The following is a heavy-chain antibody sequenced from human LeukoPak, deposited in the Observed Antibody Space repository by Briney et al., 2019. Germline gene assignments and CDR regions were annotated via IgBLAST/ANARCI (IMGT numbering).Heavy chain of an antibody. D-gene: IGHD3-22*01. CDR1: GGSISSSSYY. Sequence: SETLSLTCTVSGGSISSSSYYWGWIRQPPGKGLEWIGEMYLSGTTHSNPSVKSRVTISIDKSKNQFFLNLSSVIAADTAVYYCAGLVGRYSSGLYYYYFDYWGQGTLVTVSS. J-gene: IGHJ4*02. V-gene: IGHV4-39*07. CDR3: AGLVGRYSSGLYYYYFDY. CDR2: MYLSGTT.